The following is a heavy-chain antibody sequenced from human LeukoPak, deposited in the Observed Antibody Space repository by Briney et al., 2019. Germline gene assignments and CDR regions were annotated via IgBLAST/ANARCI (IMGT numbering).Heavy chain of an antibody. J-gene: IGHJ4*02. D-gene: IGHD6-6*01. Sequence: GGSLRLSCATSGFTFTTFTMHWVRQAPGKGLEWVTVISYDLNTKYYADSVKGRFTISRDNSKNTLYLQMNSLRPEDTAVYYCARHRSSWLIDYWGQGTLVTVSS. CDR1: GFTFTTFT. CDR3: ARHRSSWLIDY. V-gene: IGHV3-30-3*01. CDR2: ISYDLNTK.